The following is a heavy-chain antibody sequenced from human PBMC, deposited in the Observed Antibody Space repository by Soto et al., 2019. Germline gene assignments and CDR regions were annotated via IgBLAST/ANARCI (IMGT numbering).Heavy chain of an antibody. CDR2: ITYDGANG. CDR1: GFIFRSYA. D-gene: IGHD1-26*01. Sequence: PWGVLRLSCLASGFIFRSYAMHWVRQAPGKGLEGVAVITYDGANGYYADSVRGRFAISRDNSKTTLFLQMNSLRPEDTAVYYCARAFSGSYPNFDYWGQGTLVTVSS. J-gene: IGHJ4*02. V-gene: IGHV3-30*09. CDR3: ARAFSGSYPNFDY.